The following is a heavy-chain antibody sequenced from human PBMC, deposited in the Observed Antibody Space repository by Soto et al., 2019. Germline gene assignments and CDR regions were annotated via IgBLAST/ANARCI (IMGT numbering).Heavy chain of an antibody. CDR3: VRAISQDGYDAMDV. D-gene: IGHD3-9*01. V-gene: IGHV3-33*01. Sequence: QVQLVESGGGVVQPGRPVTLVCAASGFTFSNSGMHWVRQAPGRGLEWVAVIWYDGNNKYYRDSVKGRFTISRDNSKSMLYLQMNSLRVDDTAVYYCVRAISQDGYDAMDVWGQGATVSVSS. CDR2: IWYDGNNK. J-gene: IGHJ6*02. CDR1: GFTFSNSG.